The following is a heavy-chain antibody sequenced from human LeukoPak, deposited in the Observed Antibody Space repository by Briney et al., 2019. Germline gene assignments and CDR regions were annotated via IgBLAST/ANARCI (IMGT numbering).Heavy chain of an antibody. CDR2: INHSGST. CDR1: GGSFSGYY. J-gene: IGHJ4*02. CDR3: ARHSTYYDFWSGYFEGRKYFDY. D-gene: IGHD3-3*01. Sequence: ETLSLTCAVYGGSFSGYYWSWIRQPPGKGLEWIGEINHSGSTNYNPSLKSRVTISVDTSKNQFSLKLSSVTAADTAVYYCARHSTYYDFWSGYFEGRKYFDYWGQGTLVTVSS. V-gene: IGHV4-34*01.